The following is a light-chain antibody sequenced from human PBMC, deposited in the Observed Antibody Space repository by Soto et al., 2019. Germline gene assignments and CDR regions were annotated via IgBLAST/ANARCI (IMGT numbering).Light chain of an antibody. Sequence: EIVLTQSPGTLSLSPGERATLSCRASQSVSNNYLAWYQQKPGQAPRLLIYGASNRATGIPDRFSGSGSGTEFTLTISSLQSEDFAIYSCQQYNNWPFTFGGGTKVDI. CDR3: QQYNNWPFT. V-gene: IGKV3D-15*01. J-gene: IGKJ4*01. CDR1: QSVSNN. CDR2: GAS.